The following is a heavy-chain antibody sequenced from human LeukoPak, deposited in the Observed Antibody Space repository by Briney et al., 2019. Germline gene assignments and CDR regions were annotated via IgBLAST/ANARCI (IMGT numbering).Heavy chain of an antibody. D-gene: IGHD4-17*01. J-gene: IGHJ3*02. Sequence: SETLSLTCTVSGGSISSGGYYWSWIRQHPGKGLEWIGRIYSSGSTYYNPSLKSRVTMSVDTSRNQFSLKLTSVTAADTAVYFCAREDGDYNGDSDAFDIWGQGTMVTVSS. CDR1: GGSISSGGYY. CDR3: AREDGDYNGDSDAFDI. V-gene: IGHV4-39*07. CDR2: IYSSGST.